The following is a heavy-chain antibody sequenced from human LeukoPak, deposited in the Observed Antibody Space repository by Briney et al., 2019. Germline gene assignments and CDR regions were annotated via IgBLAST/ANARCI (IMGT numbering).Heavy chain of an antibody. CDR3: AKGGGRNIGDAFDI. D-gene: IGHD1/OR15-1a*01. CDR2: IWSDGGNK. J-gene: IGHJ3*02. V-gene: IGHV3-30*02. CDR1: AFSFSNYA. Sequence: GGSLRLSCAASAFSFSNYAMHWVRQAPGKGLEWVAFIWSDGGNKQYADSVKGRFTISRDNSKNTLYLQMNSLRDEDKAVFYCAKGGGRNIGDAFDIWGQGTLVTVSS.